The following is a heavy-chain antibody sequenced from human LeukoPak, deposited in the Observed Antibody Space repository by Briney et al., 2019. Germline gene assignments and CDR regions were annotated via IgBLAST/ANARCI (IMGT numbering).Heavy chain of an antibody. Sequence: PGGSLRLSCAASGFTLSSYSMSWVRQAPGKGLEWVSVIYSGGSTYYADSVKGRFTISRDNSKNTLYLQMNSLRAEDTAVYYCASTYQLLTAATHFDYWGQGTLVTVSS. V-gene: IGHV3-66*02. CDR3: ASTYQLLTAATHFDY. CDR1: GFTLSSYS. J-gene: IGHJ4*02. D-gene: IGHD2-2*01. CDR2: IYSGGST.